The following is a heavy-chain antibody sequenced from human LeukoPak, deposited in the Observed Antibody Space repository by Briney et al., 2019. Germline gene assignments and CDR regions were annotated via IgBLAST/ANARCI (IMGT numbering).Heavy chain of an antibody. CDR1: GFTFSSYG. CDR2: ISYDGSNK. Sequence: PGGSLRLSCAASGFTFSSYGMHWVRQAPGKGLEWVAVISYDGSNKYYADSVKGRFTISRDNSKNTLYLQMNSLRAEDTAVYYCAKELDYWGQGTLVTVSS. CDR3: AKELDY. V-gene: IGHV3-30*18. J-gene: IGHJ4*02.